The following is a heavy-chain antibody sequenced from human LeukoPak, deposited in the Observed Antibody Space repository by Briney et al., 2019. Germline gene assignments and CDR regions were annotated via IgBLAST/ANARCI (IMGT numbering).Heavy chain of an antibody. CDR1: GGSIISSSYY. D-gene: IGHD6-6*01. J-gene: IGHJ4*02. Sequence: PSETLSLTCTVSGGSIISSSYYWGWIRQPPGKGLEWIGSIYYSGKTDYNPSLKSRVTISVETSKNQFSLKLSSVTAADTAVYYCARGVARSSKFHFSYYFDYWGQGTLVTVSS. CDR2: IYYSGKT. CDR3: ARGVARSSKFHFSYYFDY. V-gene: IGHV4-39*07.